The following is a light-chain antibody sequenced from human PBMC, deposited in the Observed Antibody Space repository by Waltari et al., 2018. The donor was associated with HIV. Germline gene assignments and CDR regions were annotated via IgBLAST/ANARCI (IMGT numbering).Light chain of an antibody. Sequence: NFMLTQPHSVSESPGKTVTISCARSSGNIASNHVQWYQQRPGSAPNPVIYEDTQRPSGVPDRFSGSIDSSSNSASLTIYELKTEDEADYYCQSYDSTNPCVFGTGTRVTVL. CDR2: EDT. CDR3: QSYDSTNPCV. V-gene: IGLV6-57*03. J-gene: IGLJ1*01. CDR1: SGNIASNH.